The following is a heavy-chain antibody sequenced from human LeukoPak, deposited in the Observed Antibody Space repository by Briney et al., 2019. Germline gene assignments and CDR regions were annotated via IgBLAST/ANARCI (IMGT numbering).Heavy chain of an antibody. CDR3: ARSLWPEDY. J-gene: IGHJ4*02. Sequence: GGSLRLSCAVSGFTFSSYAMHWVRQAPGKGLEWVAVISYDGSNKYYVDSVKGRFTISRDNAKTSLYLQMNSLRAEDTAVYYCARSLWPEDYWGQGTLVTVSS. CDR2: ISYDGSNK. V-gene: IGHV3-30-3*01. CDR1: GFTFSSYA. D-gene: IGHD5-18*01.